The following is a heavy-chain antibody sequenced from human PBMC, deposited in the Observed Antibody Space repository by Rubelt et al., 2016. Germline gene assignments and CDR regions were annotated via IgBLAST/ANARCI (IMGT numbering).Heavy chain of an antibody. Sequence: QAQLQESGPGLVKPSETLSLTCTVSGDSIRNYYWNWIRQPPGKGLEWIGYIYHSGTTIYNPSLKSRVTIYVDTSKNQFSLKLTAVAAADTAVYYCARHEWDSDGYCPFDGWGQGTLVTVSS. D-gene: IGHD1-26*01. CDR1: GDSIRNYY. CDR3: ARHEWDSDGYCPFDG. CDR2: IYHSGTT. J-gene: IGHJ4*02. V-gene: IGHV4-59*08.